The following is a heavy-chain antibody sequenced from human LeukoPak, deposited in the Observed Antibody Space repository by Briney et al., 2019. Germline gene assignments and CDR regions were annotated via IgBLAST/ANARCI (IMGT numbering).Heavy chain of an antibody. V-gene: IGHV4-34*01. CDR2: INHSGST. Sequence: SETLSLTCAVYGGSFSGYYWSWIRQPPGKGLEWIGEINHSGSTNYNPSLKSRVTISVDTSKNQFSLKLSSVTAADTAVYYCARHAGGISATGTRPFDYWGQGTLVTVSS. J-gene: IGHJ4*02. CDR1: GGSFSGYY. D-gene: IGHD6-13*01. CDR3: ARHAGGISATGTRPFDY.